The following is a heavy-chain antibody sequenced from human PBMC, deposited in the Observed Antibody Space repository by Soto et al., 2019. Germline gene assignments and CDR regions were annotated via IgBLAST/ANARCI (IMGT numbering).Heavy chain of an antibody. CDR3: ARDLGFVVVPAAIEDYMDV. J-gene: IGHJ6*03. V-gene: IGHV3-66*01. D-gene: IGHD2-2*01. CDR1: GFTVSSNY. CDR2: IYSGGST. Sequence: GSLRLSCAASGFTVSSNYMSWVRQAPGKGLEWVSVIYSGGSTYYADSVKGRFTISRDNSKNTLYLQMNSLRAEDTAVYYCARDLGFVVVPAAIEDYMDVWGKGTTVTVSS.